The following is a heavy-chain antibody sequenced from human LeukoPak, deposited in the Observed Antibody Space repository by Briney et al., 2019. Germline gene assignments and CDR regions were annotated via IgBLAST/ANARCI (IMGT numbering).Heavy chain of an antibody. D-gene: IGHD2-15*01. CDR2: ISGSGGST. Sequence: GGSLRLSCAASGFTFSSYAMSWVRQAPGKGLEWVSAISGSGGSTYYADSVKGRFTISRDNSKNTLYLQMNSLRAEDTAVYYCAKDRGCSGGSCYEVDYWGQGTLVTVSS. CDR1: GFTFSSYA. J-gene: IGHJ4*02. V-gene: IGHV3-23*01. CDR3: AKDRGCSGGSCYEVDY.